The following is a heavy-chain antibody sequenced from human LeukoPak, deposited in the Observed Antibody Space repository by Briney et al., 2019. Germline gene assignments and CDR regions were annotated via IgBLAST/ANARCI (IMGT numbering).Heavy chain of an antibody. D-gene: IGHD3-10*01. CDR3: AREGAVWFGESNNWFDP. Sequence: PSETLSLTCTVSGYSISSGYYWGWIRQPPGKGLEWIGSIYHSGSTYYNPSLKSRVTISVDTSKNQFSLKLSSVTAADTAVYYCAREGAVWFGESNNWFDPWGQGTLVTVSS. CDR1: GYSISSGYY. CDR2: IYHSGST. J-gene: IGHJ5*02. V-gene: IGHV4-38-2*02.